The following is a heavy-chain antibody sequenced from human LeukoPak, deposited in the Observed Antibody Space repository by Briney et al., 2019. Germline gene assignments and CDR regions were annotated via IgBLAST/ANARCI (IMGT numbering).Heavy chain of an antibody. CDR1: GFTFSSYY. J-gene: IGHJ3*02. CDR3: ARDQFYAFDI. CDR2: ISRSSSTI. Sequence: GGSLRLSCAGSGFTFSSYYMIWVRQASGKGLEWVSYISRSSSTIYYADSVKGRFTISRDNAKNSLYLQMNSLRDEDTAVYYCARDQFYAFDIWGQGTMVTVSS. V-gene: IGHV3-48*02.